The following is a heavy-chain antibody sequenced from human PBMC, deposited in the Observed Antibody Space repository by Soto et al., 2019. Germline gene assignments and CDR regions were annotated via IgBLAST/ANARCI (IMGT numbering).Heavy chain of an antibody. D-gene: IGHD2-2*01. Sequence: SETLSLTCTVSGGSISSSSYYWGWIRQPPGKGLEWIGSIYYSGSTYYNPSLKSRVTISVDTSKNQFSLKLSSVTAADTAVYYCARSNTKYFISTRCYSYYMDVWCKGITVTVS. CDR1: GGSISSSSYY. CDR3: ARSNTKYFISTRCYSYYMDV. J-gene: IGHJ6*03. CDR2: IYYSGST. V-gene: IGHV4-39*01.